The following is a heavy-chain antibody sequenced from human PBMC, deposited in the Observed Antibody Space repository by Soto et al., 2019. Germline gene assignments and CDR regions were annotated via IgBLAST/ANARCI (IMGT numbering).Heavy chain of an antibody. V-gene: IGHV1-18*01. J-gene: IGHJ4*01. CDR3: ARENLYCGGDCWAY. Sequence: ASVKVSCKASGYTFTSYGISWVRQAPGQGLEWMGWISAYNGNTNYAQKLQGRVTMTTDTSTSTAYMELRSLRSDDTAVYYCARENLYCGGDCWAYWGQGTLVTASS. CDR1: GYTFTSYG. D-gene: IGHD2-21*02. CDR2: ISAYNGNT.